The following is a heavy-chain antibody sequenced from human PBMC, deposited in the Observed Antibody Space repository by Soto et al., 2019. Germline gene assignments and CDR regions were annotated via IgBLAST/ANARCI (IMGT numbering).Heavy chain of an antibody. V-gene: IGHV2-70*13. Sequence: ESGPTLVNPTQTLTLTCTFSGFSLSTIGMCVSWIRQPPGKALEWLALIDWDGDKYYTPSLRTRLTISKDPSKNQVFLTMTNMAPVDTATYYCARVPYSSAPSDHYYYAMDVWGRGTTVTVSS. D-gene: IGHD6-25*01. CDR3: ARVPYSSAPSDHYYYAMDV. J-gene: IGHJ6*02. CDR1: GFSLSTIGMC. CDR2: IDWDGDK.